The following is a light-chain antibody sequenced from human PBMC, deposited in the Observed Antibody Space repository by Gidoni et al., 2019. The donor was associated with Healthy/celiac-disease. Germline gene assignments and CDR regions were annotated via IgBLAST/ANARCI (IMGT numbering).Light chain of an antibody. CDR2: RDS. Sequence: SYELPQPLSVSVALGQTARITCGGNNSGSKNVHWYQQKPGQDPVLVIYRDSNRPSGIPERFSGANSGNTATLTISRAQAGDEADYYCQVWDSSTVVFGGGTKLTVL. J-gene: IGLJ2*01. V-gene: IGLV3-9*01. CDR1: NSGSKN. CDR3: QVWDSSTVV.